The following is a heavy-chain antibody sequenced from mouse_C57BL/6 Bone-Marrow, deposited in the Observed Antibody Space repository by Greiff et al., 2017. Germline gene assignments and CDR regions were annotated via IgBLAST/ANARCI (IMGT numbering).Heavy chain of an antibody. CDR3: ARGGDYGPSWFAY. CDR2: INPNNGGT. Sequence: EVQLQQSGPELVKPGASVKISCKASGYTFTDYYMNWVKQSHGKSLEWIGDINPNNGGTSYNQKFKGKATLTVDKSSSTAYMELRSLTSEASAVYYCARGGDYGPSWFAYWGQGTLVTVSA. D-gene: IGHD1-1*01. V-gene: IGHV1-26*01. CDR1: GYTFTDYY. J-gene: IGHJ3*01.